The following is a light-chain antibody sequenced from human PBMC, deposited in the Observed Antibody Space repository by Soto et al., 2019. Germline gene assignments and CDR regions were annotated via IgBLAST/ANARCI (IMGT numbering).Light chain of an antibody. Sequence: QSVLTQPASVSGSPGQSITISCTGTSSDVGGYDYVSWYQLHPGKASKLMIFEVGNRPSGVSYRFSGSKSGNTASLTISGLQAEDEADYFCSSYSISTAYLFGTGTKVTVL. J-gene: IGLJ1*01. CDR1: SSDVGGYDY. CDR3: SSYSISTAYL. CDR2: EVG. V-gene: IGLV2-14*01.